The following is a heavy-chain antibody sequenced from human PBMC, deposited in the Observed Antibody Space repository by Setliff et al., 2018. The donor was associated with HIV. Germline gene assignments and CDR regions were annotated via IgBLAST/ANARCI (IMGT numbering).Heavy chain of an antibody. CDR1: GGTFSSYS. Sequence: GASVKVSCKASGGTFSSYSITWVRQAPGQGLEWMGGIIPIFNTANYAQKFQGRVTITADESTSTAYMELGSLGSEDTAVYYCARGSGGYCSGGSCYFGFGLALWGQGTTVTVSS. V-gene: IGHV1-69*13. CDR2: IIPIFNTA. J-gene: IGHJ6*02. CDR3: ARGSGGYCSGGSCYFGFGLAL. D-gene: IGHD2-15*01.